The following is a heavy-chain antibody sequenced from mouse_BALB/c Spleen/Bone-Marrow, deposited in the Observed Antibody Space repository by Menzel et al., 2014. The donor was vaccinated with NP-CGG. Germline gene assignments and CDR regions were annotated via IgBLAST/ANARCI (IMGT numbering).Heavy chain of an antibody. Sequence: EVKLMESGGGLVQPGGSLRLSCATSGFTFTDYYMSWVRQPPGKALEWLGFIRNKPNGYTTEYSASVKGRFTISRDNSQSILYLRMNTLRVEDSATYYCTRDMGLLRFDYWGQGTTLTVSS. CDR1: GFTFTDYY. CDR3: TRDMGLLRFDY. J-gene: IGHJ2*01. CDR2: IRNKPNGYTT. V-gene: IGHV7-3*02. D-gene: IGHD1-1*01.